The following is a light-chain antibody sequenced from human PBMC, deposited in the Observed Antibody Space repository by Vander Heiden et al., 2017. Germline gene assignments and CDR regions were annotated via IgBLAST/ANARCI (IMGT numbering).Light chain of an antibody. CDR2: GGY. CDR3: LKYDSAPRT. V-gene: IGKV1-27*01. J-gene: IGKJ1*01. Sequence: IQMTQSPSSLSASVGDRVTITCRTRQGIANFLAWYQQKPGRAPKLLVYGGYRLQSGVPSRFSGSETGTEFTLTISSLQPEDVAIYYCLKYDSAPRTFGQGTRVELK. CDR1: QGIANF.